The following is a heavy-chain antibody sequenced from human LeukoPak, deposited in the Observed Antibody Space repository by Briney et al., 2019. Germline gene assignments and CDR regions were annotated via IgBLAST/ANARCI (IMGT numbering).Heavy chain of an antibody. CDR2: ISSSSSTI. CDR1: VFTFSDYS. J-gene: IGHJ4*02. V-gene: IGHV3-48*01. CDR3: ARPSGVGDY. Sequence: GGSLRLSCAASVFTFSDYSMNWVRQAPGKGLEWVSYISSSSSTIYYADSVKGRFTISRDNAKNSLYLQMNSLRAEDTAVYYCARPSGVGDYWGQGTLVTVSS. D-gene: IGHD1-26*01.